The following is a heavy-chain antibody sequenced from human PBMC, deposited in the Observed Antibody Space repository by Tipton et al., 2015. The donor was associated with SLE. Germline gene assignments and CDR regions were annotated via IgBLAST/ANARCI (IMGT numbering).Heavy chain of an antibody. CDR3: ARDQSGGDSISFSYCDY. CDR2: INPSGGSQ. J-gene: IGHJ4*02. V-gene: IGHV1-46*01. CDR1: GYIFTTYY. Sequence: QSGPEVKKPGASLRVSCKASGYIFTTYYIHWVRQAPGQGLEWMGIINPSGGSQSYAKKFQGRVSMTRDTSTSIVYMEMSSLTSDDTAVYYCARDQSGGDSISFSYCDYWGQGAMVTVSS. D-gene: IGHD2-21*01.